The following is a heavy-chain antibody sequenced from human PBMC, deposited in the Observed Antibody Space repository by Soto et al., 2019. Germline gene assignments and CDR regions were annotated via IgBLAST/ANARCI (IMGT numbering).Heavy chain of an antibody. D-gene: IGHD3-3*01. CDR2: TSFDGTNT. J-gene: IGHJ3*01. V-gene: IGHV3-30-3*01. Sequence: QVQLVESGGGVVLPGRSLRLSCVASGFKFNDYAMNWVRRAPGKGLEWVAITSFDGTNTYYADSVKGRFTISRHNFNNTLYLQMNSLRVEDTGLYSCVRDRSFADAFDRWGRGTMVTVSS. CDR3: VRDRSFADAFDR. CDR1: GFKFNDYA.